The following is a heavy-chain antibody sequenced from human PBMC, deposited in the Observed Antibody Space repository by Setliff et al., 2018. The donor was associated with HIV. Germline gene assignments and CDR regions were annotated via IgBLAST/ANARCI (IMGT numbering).Heavy chain of an antibody. CDR2: IKEDGSEK. CDR3: ARGGRYCSTISCYNYYYYMDV. D-gene: IGHD2-2*02. CDR1: GFTLSRYW. V-gene: IGHV3-7*03. Sequence: GGSLRLSCVASGFTLSRYWMNWIRQAPGKGLEWVANIKEDGSEKHYVDSVRGRFTISRDNAKNSLFLQMNSLRVEDTAVYYCARGGRYCSTISCYNYYYYMDVWGKGTTVTVSS. J-gene: IGHJ6*03.